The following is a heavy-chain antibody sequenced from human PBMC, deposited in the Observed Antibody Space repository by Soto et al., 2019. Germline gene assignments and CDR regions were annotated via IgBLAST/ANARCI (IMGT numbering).Heavy chain of an antibody. J-gene: IGHJ5*02. D-gene: IGHD3-3*01. V-gene: IGHV3-23*01. CDR1: GFTFSSYA. Sequence: GGSMRLSCAPSGFTFSSYAMSWVRPAPGKGLECVSSISGSGGSTYYADSVKGRFTISRDNSKNTLYLQMNSLRAEDTAVYYCAPRGSITILPWGQGTLVTVSS. CDR3: APRGSITILP. CDR2: ISGSGGST.